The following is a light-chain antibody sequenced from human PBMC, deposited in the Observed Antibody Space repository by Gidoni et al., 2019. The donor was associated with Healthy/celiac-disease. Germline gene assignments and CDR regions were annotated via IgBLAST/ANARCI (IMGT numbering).Light chain of an antibody. J-gene: IGKJ5*01. Sequence: DIQLTHSPSLLSASVGDRVTITCRASQGISSYLAWYQQKPGKAPKLLIYAASTLQSGVPSRFSGSGSGTEFTLTISSLQPEDFATYYCQQLNSYPPTFXQXTRLEIK. CDR1: QGISSY. CDR2: AAS. V-gene: IGKV1-9*01. CDR3: QQLNSYPPT.